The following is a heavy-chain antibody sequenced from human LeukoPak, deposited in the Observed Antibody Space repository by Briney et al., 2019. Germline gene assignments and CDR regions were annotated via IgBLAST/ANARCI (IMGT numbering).Heavy chain of an antibody. D-gene: IGHD6-13*01. V-gene: IGHV4-34*01. CDR2: INHSGST. CDR3: ARHPRERIAAPGNGARYFDL. J-gene: IGHJ2*01. CDR1: GGSFSGYY. Sequence: PSETLSLTCAVYGGSFSGYYWSWIRQPPGKGLEWIGEINHSGSTNYNPSLKSRVTISVDTSKNQFSLKLSSVTAADTAVFYCARHPRERIAAPGNGARYFDLWGRGTLVTVSS.